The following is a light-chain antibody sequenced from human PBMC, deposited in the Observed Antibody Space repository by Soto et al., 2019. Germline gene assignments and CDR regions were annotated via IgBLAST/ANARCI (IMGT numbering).Light chain of an antibody. CDR2: GAS. J-gene: IGKJ4*01. CDR1: QSVSNNY. V-gene: IGKV3-20*01. Sequence: ELVLTQSPGNLSLSPGERATLSCRISQSVSNNYLAWYQQKPGQAPRLLIYGASNRATGIPDRFSGSGSGTDFTLSISSLQPEDFATYYCQQLNTYPVTFGGGTKVDIK. CDR3: QQLNTYPVT.